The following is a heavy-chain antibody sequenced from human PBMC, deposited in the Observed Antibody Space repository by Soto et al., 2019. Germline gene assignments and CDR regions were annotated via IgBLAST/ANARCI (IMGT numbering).Heavy chain of an antibody. J-gene: IGHJ6*02. CDR3: PRDLLVVPAATAYSYGMDV. CDR2: ISSSSSYT. D-gene: IGHD2-2*01. Sequence: PGGSLRLSCAASGFTFSDYYMSWSRQAPGKGLEWVSYISSSSSYTNYADSVKGRFTISRDNAKNSLYLQMNSLRAEDTAVYYCPRDLLVVPAATAYSYGMDVWGQGTTVTVSS. V-gene: IGHV3-11*06. CDR1: GFTFSDYY.